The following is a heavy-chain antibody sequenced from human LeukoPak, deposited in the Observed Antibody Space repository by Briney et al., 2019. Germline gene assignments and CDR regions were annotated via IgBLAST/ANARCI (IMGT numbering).Heavy chain of an antibody. V-gene: IGHV4-59*01. Sequence: SETLSLTCTVSGGSISSYYWSWIRQPPGKGLEWIGYIYYSGSTNYNPSLKSRVTISVDTSKNQFSLKLSSVTAADTAVYYCARALYSSSSGGSNWFDPWGQGTLVTVSS. D-gene: IGHD6-6*01. J-gene: IGHJ5*02. CDR2: IYYSGST. CDR1: GGSISSYY. CDR3: ARALYSSSSGGSNWFDP.